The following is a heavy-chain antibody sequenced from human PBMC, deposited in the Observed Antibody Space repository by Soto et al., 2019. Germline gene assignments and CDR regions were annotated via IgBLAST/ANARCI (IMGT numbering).Heavy chain of an antibody. CDR3: AGDPDSHYNDSHASSYP. V-gene: IGHV1-69*08. CDR2: IIPIIGII. CDR1: GGTFSTYT. D-gene: IGHD4-4*01. J-gene: IGHJ5*02. Sequence: QVQLVQSGAEVKKPGSSVKVSCKASGGTFSTYTITWVRQAPGQGLEWMGRIIPIIGIINYAQKFQGRVTISADKFTGTAYMELTGVRSDDTAVYYCAGDPDSHYNDSHASSYPWGQGTLVTVSS.